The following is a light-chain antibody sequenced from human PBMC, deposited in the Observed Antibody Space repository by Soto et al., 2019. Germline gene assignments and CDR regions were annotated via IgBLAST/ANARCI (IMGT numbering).Light chain of an antibody. CDR1: QTLSNY. Sequence: DIQMTQSPSSVSASVGDRVTITCRASQTLSNYLTWFQQKPGKAPKVLIYGASTLQSGVPSRFSGSGSGAEFTLTTSNLQPEDFATYYCQQTFSPLLTFGGGTKVEFK. CDR3: QQTFSPLLT. J-gene: IGKJ4*01. CDR2: GAS. V-gene: IGKV1-39*01.